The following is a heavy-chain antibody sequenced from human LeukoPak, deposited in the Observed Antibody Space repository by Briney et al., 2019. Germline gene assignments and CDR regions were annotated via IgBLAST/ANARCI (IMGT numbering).Heavy chain of an antibody. J-gene: IGHJ4*02. Sequence: SETLSLTCTVSGGSISSYNWSWIRQPPGKGLEWIGYIYYSGSTNYNPSLKSRVTISVDTSKNQFSLKLSSVTAADTAVYYCARDGGSGWSVDYFDYWGQGTLVTVSS. D-gene: IGHD6-19*01. V-gene: IGHV4-59*01. CDR2: IYYSGST. CDR3: ARDGGSGWSVDYFDY. CDR1: GGSISSYN.